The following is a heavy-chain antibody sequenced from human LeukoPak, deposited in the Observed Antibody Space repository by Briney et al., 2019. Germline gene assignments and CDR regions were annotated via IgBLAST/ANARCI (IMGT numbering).Heavy chain of an antibody. CDR3: AKGQSSSGLRNYFDY. Sequence: TGGSLRLSCAASGFTFSSYAMSWVRQAPGKGLEWVSGISASGGTTYYADSVKGRFTISRDSSKNTLYLQMNSLRAEDTAVYYCAKGQSSSGLRNYFDYWGQGTLVTVSS. CDR2: ISASGGTT. D-gene: IGHD3-22*01. CDR1: GFTFSSYA. V-gene: IGHV3-23*01. J-gene: IGHJ4*02.